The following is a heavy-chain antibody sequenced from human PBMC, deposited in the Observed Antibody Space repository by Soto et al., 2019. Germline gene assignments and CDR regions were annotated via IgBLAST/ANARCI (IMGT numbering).Heavy chain of an antibody. CDR3: ARDKDWAFDY. J-gene: IGHJ4*02. V-gene: IGHV3-48*03. Sequence: SVKGRFTVSRDNAQNSLFLLMNSLTAEDTAVYYCARDKDWAFDYWGQGTLVTVSS. D-gene: IGHD3-9*01.